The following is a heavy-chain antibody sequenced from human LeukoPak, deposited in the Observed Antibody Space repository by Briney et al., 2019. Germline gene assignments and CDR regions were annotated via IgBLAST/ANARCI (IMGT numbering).Heavy chain of an antibody. CDR2: ISYDGSNK. D-gene: IGHD6-13*01. CDR3: ARSALYSSSWYVWWFDP. Sequence: PGGSLRLSCAATGFTFSSYAMHWVRQAPGKGVEWVAVISYDGSNKNYADSVKGRFTISRENSKKTLYLQMNSLRAEDTAVYYCARSALYSSSWYVWWFDPWGQGTLVTVSS. CDR1: GFTFSSYA. J-gene: IGHJ5*02. V-gene: IGHV3-30*04.